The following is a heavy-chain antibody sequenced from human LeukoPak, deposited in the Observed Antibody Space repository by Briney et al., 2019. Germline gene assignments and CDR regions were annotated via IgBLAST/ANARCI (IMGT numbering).Heavy chain of an antibody. D-gene: IGHD3-22*01. J-gene: IGHJ5*02. Sequence: GGSLRLSCAASGFTFSTYAMSWVRQAPGKGLEWVSSISGSGRNTYYADSVKGRFTISRDNSKNTLYLQMSSLRAEDTAVYYCVKDPFDSSGNGRYNWFDPWGQGTLVTVSS. CDR2: ISGSGRNT. V-gene: IGHV3-23*01. CDR3: VKDPFDSSGNGRYNWFDP. CDR1: GFTFSTYA.